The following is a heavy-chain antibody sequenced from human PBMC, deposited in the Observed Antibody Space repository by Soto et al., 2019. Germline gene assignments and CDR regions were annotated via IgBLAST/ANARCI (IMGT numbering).Heavy chain of an antibody. Sequence: QVQLQESGPGLVKPSQTLSLTCTVSGGSISSGDYYWSWIRQPPGKGREWIGYIYYSGSTYYNPSLKSRVTISVDTSKNQFSLKLSSVTAADTAVYYCARVRREYDYGDYIWFDPWGQGTLVTVSS. V-gene: IGHV4-30-4*01. CDR1: GGSISSGDYY. CDR2: IYYSGST. CDR3: ARVRREYDYGDYIWFDP. D-gene: IGHD4-17*01. J-gene: IGHJ5*02.